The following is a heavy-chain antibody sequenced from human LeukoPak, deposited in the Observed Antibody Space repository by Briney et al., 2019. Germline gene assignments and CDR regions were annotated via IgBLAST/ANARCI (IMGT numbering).Heavy chain of an antibody. CDR2: IGGISGGA. V-gene: IGHV3-23*01. CDR3: AKDFGYSGFNYLDY. D-gene: IGHD5-12*01. CDR1: GFTFSSSV. J-gene: IGHJ4*02. Sequence: GGSLRLSCATSGFTFSSSVMSWVSQAQGKGLKWVSGIGGISGGAYYADSVKGRFTIPRDMSKRTLFLQMNSLRADDTAVYYCAKDFGYSGFNYLDYWGQGTLVTVSS.